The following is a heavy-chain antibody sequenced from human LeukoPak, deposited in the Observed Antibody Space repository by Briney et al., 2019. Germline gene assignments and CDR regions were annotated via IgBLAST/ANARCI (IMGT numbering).Heavy chain of an antibody. CDR3: ARDRSGGSYYDY. V-gene: IGHV3-30*02. CDR2: VRYDGIKK. CDR1: GFTLSTAG. D-gene: IGHD3-16*01. J-gene: IGHJ4*02. Sequence: GGSLRLSCETSGFTLSTAGMHWVRQAPGKGLEWVAFVRYDGIKKDYADSVKGRFTISRDNSKNTLYLQMNSLRAEDTAVYYCARDRSGGSYYDYWGQGTLVTVSS.